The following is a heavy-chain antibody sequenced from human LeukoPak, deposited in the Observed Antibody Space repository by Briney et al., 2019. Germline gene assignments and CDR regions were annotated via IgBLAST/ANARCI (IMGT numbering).Heavy chain of an antibody. V-gene: IGHV4-38-2*02. CDR1: GYSITSGYY. CDR3: AKGTSSGWYYFDY. D-gene: IGHD6-19*01. CDR2: IYHSGDT. Sequence: SETLSLTCIVSGYSITSGYYWGWIRQPPGRGLEWIGSIYHSGDTYYNPSLKSRVTISVDTSKNQFSLKLDSVTAADTAVYYCAKGTSSGWYYFDYWGQGTLVTVSS. J-gene: IGHJ4*02.